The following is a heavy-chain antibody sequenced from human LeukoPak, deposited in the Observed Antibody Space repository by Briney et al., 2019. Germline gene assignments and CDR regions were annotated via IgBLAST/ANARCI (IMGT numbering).Heavy chain of an antibody. CDR2: INPSGGST. CDR3: ARDNSVEDTAWWFDP. CDR1: GYTFTSYY. D-gene: IGHD4-23*01. J-gene: IGHJ5*02. V-gene: IGHV1-46*01. Sequence: ASVKVSCKASGYTFTSYYMHWARQAPGQGLEWMGIINPSGGSTSYAQKFQGRVTMTRDMSTSTDYMELSSLRSEDTAVYYCARDNSVEDTAWWFDPWGQGTLVTVSS.